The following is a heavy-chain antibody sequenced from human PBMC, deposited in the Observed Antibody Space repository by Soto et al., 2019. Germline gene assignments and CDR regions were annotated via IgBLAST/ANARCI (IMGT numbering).Heavy chain of an antibody. CDR2: IWYDGSNK. CDR1: GFTFSSYG. Sequence: GGSLRLSCAASGFTFSSYGMHWVRQAPGKGLEWVAVIWYDGSNKYYADSVKGRFTISRDNSKNTLYLQMNSLRAEDTAVYYCARDRYCSSTSCYPNLFDYWGQGTLVTVSS. D-gene: IGHD2-2*01. CDR3: ARDRYCSSTSCYPNLFDY. V-gene: IGHV3-33*01. J-gene: IGHJ4*02.